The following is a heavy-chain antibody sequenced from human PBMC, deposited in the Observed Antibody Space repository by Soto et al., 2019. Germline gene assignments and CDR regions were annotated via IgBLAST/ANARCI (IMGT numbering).Heavy chain of an antibody. Sequence: EVHLMESGGGLVQPGGSLRLSCAVSGFTVNTNYMSWVRQAPGKGLEWVSLIYSGDNTVYADSVKGRFTISRYNSKNTLSLQMNSLRAEDTAVDYCAGCSSGYYWDYCGRGTLVTVSS. J-gene: IGHJ4*02. CDR1: GFTVNTNY. CDR2: IYSGDNT. V-gene: IGHV3-66*01. CDR3: AGCSSGYYWDY. D-gene: IGHD3-22*01.